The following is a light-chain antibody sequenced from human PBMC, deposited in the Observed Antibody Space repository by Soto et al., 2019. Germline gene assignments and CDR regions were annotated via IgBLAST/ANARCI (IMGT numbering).Light chain of an antibody. CDR2: GAS. J-gene: IGKJ5*01. CDR1: QSVSSSY. V-gene: IGKV3-20*01. CDR3: QQYGSSSIT. Sequence: EIALTQSPGTLSLSPGERPTLSCRASQSVSSSYLAWYQQKPGQAHRXXIYGASSRATGIPDRFSGSGSGTDLTITISRLEPEDFEVYYCQQYGSSSITFGQGTRLEIK.